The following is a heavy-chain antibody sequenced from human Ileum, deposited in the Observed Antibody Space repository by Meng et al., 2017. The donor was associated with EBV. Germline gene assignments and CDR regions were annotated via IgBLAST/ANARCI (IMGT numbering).Heavy chain of an antibody. CDR2: IYHSGST. Sequence: VDLQESGPGLVKPSGTLSLTCAVSGGSISSSNWWSWVRQPPGKGLEWIGEIYHSGSTNYNPSLKSRVTISVDESKNQFSLKLSSVTAADTAVYYCARGYCSSTSCYAALYYFDYWGQGTLVTVSS. J-gene: IGHJ4*02. V-gene: IGHV4-4*02. CDR1: GGSISSSNW. D-gene: IGHD2-2*01. CDR3: ARGYCSSTSCYAALYYFDY.